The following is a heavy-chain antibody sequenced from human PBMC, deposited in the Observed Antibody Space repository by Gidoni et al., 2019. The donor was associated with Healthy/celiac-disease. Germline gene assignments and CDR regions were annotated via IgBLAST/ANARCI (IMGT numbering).Heavy chain of an antibody. J-gene: IGHJ6*02. CDR2: INAGNGNT. CDR1: GYTFPSYA. D-gene: IGHD3-22*01. Sequence: QVQLVQSGAAVKKPGASVKVSCKASGYTFPSYAMHLVRQAPGQRLEWMGWINAGNGNTKYSQKFQGRVTITRDTSASTAYMELSSLRSEDTAVYYCASAYYYDSSGYYRYGMDVWGQGTTVTVSS. V-gene: IGHV1-3*01. CDR3: ASAYYYDSSGYYRYGMDV.